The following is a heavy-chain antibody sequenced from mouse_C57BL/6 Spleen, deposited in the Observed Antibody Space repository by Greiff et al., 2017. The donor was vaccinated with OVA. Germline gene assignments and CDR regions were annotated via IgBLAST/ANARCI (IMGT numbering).Heavy chain of an antibody. CDR1: GFTFSDAW. V-gene: IGHV6-6*01. D-gene: IGHD2-3*01. J-gene: IGHJ3*01. CDR3: TRDAGYYVWVAY. Sequence: EVQLVESGGGLVQPGGSMKLSCAASGFTFSDAWMDWVRQSPETGLEWVAEIRNKANNHAPYYAESVTGRFTIARDDSKSSDYLQMNSLRAEDTGIYCCTRDAGYYVWVAYWGQGTLVTVSA. CDR2: IRNKANNHAP.